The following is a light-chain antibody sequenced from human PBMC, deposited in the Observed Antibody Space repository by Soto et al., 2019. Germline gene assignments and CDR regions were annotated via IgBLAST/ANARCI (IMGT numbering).Light chain of an antibody. V-gene: IGLV6-57*03. CDR3: QSYDSSIWV. CDR1: SGSIASNY. J-gene: IGLJ3*02. CDR2: EDN. Sequence: NFMLTQPHSVSESPGKTVTISCTRSSGSIASNYVQWYQQRPGSAPTTVIYEDNQRPSGVPDRFSGSIDSSSNSASLTISGLNAEDEAYYYCQSYDSSIWVFGGGTKLTVL.